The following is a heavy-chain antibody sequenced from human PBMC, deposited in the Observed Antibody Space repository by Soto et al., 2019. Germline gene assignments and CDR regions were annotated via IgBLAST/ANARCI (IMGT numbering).Heavy chain of an antibody. D-gene: IGHD4-4*01. CDR3: ARINSNYYYYGMDV. CDR1: GGSISSGGYY. V-gene: IGHV4-31*03. Sequence: SETLSLTCTVSGGSISSGGYYWSWIRQHPGKGLEWIGYIYYSGSTYYNPSLKSRVTISVDTSKNQFSLKLSSVTAADTAVYYCARINSNYYYYGMDVWGQGTTVTVSS. J-gene: IGHJ6*02. CDR2: IYYSGST.